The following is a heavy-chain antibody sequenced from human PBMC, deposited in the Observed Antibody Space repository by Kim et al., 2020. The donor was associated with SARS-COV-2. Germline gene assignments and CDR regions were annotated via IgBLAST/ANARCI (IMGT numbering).Heavy chain of an antibody. CDR1: GGSFSGYY. Sequence: SETLSLTCAVYGGSFSGYYWSWIRQPPGKGLEWIGEINHSGSTNYNPSLKSRVTISVDTSKNQFSLKLSSVTAADTAVYYCASRYDSSGYYFDYWGQGTLVTVSS. V-gene: IGHV4-34*01. CDR3: ASRYDSSGYYFDY. J-gene: IGHJ4*02. D-gene: IGHD3-22*01. CDR2: INHSGST.